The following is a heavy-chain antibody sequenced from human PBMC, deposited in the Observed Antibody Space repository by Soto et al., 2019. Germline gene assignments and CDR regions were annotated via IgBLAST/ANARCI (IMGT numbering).Heavy chain of an antibody. CDR2: ISYDGSNK. D-gene: IGHD1-7*01. CDR3: AKDPSGLELSVDY. CDR1: GFTFSSYG. J-gene: IGHJ4*02. V-gene: IGHV3-30*18. Sequence: QVQLVESGGGVVQPGRSLRLSCAASGFTFSSYGMHWVRQAPGKGLEWVAVISYDGSNKYYADSVKGRFTISRDNSKNTLYLQMNSLRAEDTAVYYCAKDPSGLELSVDYWGQGTLVTVSS.